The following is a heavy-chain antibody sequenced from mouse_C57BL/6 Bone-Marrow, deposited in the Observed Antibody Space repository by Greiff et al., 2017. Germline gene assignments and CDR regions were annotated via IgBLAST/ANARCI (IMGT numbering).Heavy chain of an antibody. Sequence: VQLQQSGAELVRPGTSVKVSCKASGYAFTNYLLEWVKQRPGQGLEWVGVINPGSGGTNYNENFKGKATLTADKSSSTAYMQLSSLTSEDSAVYFCARSKNWDSWFAYWGQGTLVTVSA. CDR1: GYAFTNYL. CDR3: ARSKNWDSWFAY. V-gene: IGHV1-54*01. D-gene: IGHD4-1*01. J-gene: IGHJ3*01. CDR2: INPGSGGT.